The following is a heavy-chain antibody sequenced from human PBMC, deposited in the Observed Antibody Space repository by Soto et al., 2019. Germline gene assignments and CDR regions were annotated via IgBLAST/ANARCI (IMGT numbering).Heavy chain of an antibody. CDR3: ARFAYYDSSGSYLDY. Sequence: ASVKVSCKASGGTFSSYAISWVRQAPGQGLEWMGGITPIFGTANYAQKFQGRVTITADESTSTAYMELSSLRSEDTAVYYCARFAYYDSSGSYLDYWGQGTLVTVSS. CDR1: GGTFSSYA. J-gene: IGHJ4*02. CDR2: ITPIFGTA. V-gene: IGHV1-69*13. D-gene: IGHD3-22*01.